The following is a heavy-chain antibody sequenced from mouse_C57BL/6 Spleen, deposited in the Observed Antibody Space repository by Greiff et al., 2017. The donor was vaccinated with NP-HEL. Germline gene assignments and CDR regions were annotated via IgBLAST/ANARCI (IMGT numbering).Heavy chain of an antibody. CDR2: IDPSDSYT. Sequence: VQLQQSGAELVRPGTSVKLSCKASGYTFTSYWMHWVKQRPGQGLEWIGVIDPSDSYTNYNQKFKGKATLTVDTSSSTAYMQLSSLTSEDSAVYYCARRRRVYGYDDYFDYWGQGTTLTVSS. J-gene: IGHJ2*01. V-gene: IGHV1-59*01. CDR1: GYTFTSYW. D-gene: IGHD2-2*01. CDR3: ARRRRVYGYDDYFDY.